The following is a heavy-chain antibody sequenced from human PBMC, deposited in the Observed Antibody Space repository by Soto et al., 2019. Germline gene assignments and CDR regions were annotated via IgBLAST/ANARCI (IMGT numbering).Heavy chain of an antibody. V-gene: IGHV1-18*01. D-gene: IGHD6-19*01. CDR1: GYTFTSYG. CDR2: ISAYNGNT. Sequence: GASVKVSCKASGYTFTSYGISWVRQAPGQGLEWMGWISAYNGNTNYAQKLQGRVTMTTDTSTSTAYMELRSLRSDDTAVYYCARFLAVAGTITFDPWGQGTLVTVSS. CDR3: ARFLAVAGTITFDP. J-gene: IGHJ5*02.